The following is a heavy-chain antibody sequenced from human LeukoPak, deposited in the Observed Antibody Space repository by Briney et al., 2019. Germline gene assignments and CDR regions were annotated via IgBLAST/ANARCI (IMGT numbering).Heavy chain of an antibody. D-gene: IGHD3-10*01. J-gene: IGHJ6*03. CDR1: GYTFTSYA. CDR2: INAGNGNT. V-gene: IGHV1-3*03. CDR3: ARAGFGETLYYYYYMDV. Sequence: ALVKVSCKASGYTFTSYAMHWVRQAPGQRLEWMGWINAGNGNTKYSQEFQGRVTITRDTSASTAYMELSSLRSEDMAVYYCARAGFGETLYYYYYMDVWGKGTTVTVSS.